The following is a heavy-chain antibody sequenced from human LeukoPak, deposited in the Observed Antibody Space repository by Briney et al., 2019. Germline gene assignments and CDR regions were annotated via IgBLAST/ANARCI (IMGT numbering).Heavy chain of an antibody. D-gene: IGHD3-16*01. CDR1: GYTLSDLN. CDR3: ATEPNWGSGTGA. Sequence: ASVKVSCQVSGYTLSDLNMHWMRQAPGKGLEWMGGYDPEDGETIFAQRFQGRVTMTEDTSADIAYMELSSLRSDDTAVFYCATEPNWGSGTGAWGQGTLVTVSS. J-gene: IGHJ4*02. V-gene: IGHV1-24*01. CDR2: YDPEDGET.